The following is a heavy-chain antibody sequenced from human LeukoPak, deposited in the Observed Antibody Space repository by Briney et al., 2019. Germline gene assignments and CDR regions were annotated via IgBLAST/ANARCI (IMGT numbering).Heavy chain of an antibody. CDR1: GFTVSSNY. V-gene: IGHV3-66*01. D-gene: IGHD2-2*01. CDR3: ARGLSTRSYGV. CDR2: IHTDGNA. Sequence: GGSLRLSCAASGFTVSSNYMSWVRQAPGKGLEWVSFIHTDGNAYYADSVKGRFTISRDNSRNTLNLQMNSLRVEDTAVYYCARGLSTRSYGVWGQGTLVTVSS. J-gene: IGHJ4*02.